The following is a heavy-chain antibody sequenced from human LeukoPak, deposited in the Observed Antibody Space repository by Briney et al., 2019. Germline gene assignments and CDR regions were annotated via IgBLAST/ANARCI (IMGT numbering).Heavy chain of an antibody. V-gene: IGHV3-23*01. CDR2: ITANGDTT. CDR1: GFIFRSYA. J-gene: IGHJ4*02. CDR3: AKSEISPT. Sequence: GGSLRLSCVGSGFIFRSYAVTWVRQAPGKGLDWVSSITANGDTTYYADSVKGRFTISRDNSRNTLYLQMSSLRAEDTALYYCAKSEISPTWGQGTLVTVSS. D-gene: IGHD3-3*01.